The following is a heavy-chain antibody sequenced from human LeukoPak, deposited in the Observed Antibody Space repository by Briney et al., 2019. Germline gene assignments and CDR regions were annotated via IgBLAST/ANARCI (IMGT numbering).Heavy chain of an antibody. V-gene: IGHV1-69*05. CDR2: IIPIFGTA. D-gene: IGHD5-12*01. J-gene: IGHJ4*02. Sequence: SVKVSCKASGGTFSSYAISWVRQAPGQGLEWKGRIIPIFGTANYAQKFQGRVTITTDESTSTAYMELSSLRSEDTAVYYCAREVGYGGGGYYFDYWGQGTLVTVSS. CDR3: AREVGYGGGGYYFDY. CDR1: GGTFSSYA.